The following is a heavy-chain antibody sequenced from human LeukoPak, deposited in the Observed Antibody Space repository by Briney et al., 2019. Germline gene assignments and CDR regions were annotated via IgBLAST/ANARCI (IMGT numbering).Heavy chain of an antibody. D-gene: IGHD6-19*01. Sequence: ASVKVSCKASGYTFTGYYMHWVRQAPGQGLEWMGWINPNSGGTNYAQKFQGRVTMTKDTSISTAYMELSRLRSDDTAVYYCARVEYSSGWRSYYYYYMDVWGKGTTVTVSS. J-gene: IGHJ6*03. CDR3: ARVEYSSGWRSYYYYYMDV. CDR1: GYTFTGYY. V-gene: IGHV1-2*02. CDR2: INPNSGGT.